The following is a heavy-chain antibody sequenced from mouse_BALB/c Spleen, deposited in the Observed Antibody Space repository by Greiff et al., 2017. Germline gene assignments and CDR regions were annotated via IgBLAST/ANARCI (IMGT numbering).Heavy chain of an antibody. J-gene: IGHJ2*01. CDR2: IDPANGNT. CDR1: GFNIKDTY. V-gene: IGHV14-3*02. CDR3: AREDSYYFDY. Sequence: VHVKQSGAELVKPGASVKLSCTASGFNIKDTYMHWVKQRPEQGLEWIGRIDPANGNTKYDPKFQGKATITADTSSNTAYLQLSSLTSEDTAVYYCAREDSYYFDYWGQGTTLTVSS.